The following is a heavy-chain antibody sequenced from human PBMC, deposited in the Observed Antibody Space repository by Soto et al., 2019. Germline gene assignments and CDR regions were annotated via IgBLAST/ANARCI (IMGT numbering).Heavy chain of an antibody. Sequence: GVLRLSCAASGFTFGSYNMRWVRQAPGKGLEWVSTISGNSDRTWYAESVKGRFTISRDNSKNTLFLQMNGLRAEDTAVYYCARGPSSGYSPIDYWGQGTLVTVSS. D-gene: IGHD3-22*01. CDR3: ARGPSSGYSPIDY. V-gene: IGHV3-23*01. CDR2: ISGNSDRT. CDR1: GFTFGSYN. J-gene: IGHJ4*02.